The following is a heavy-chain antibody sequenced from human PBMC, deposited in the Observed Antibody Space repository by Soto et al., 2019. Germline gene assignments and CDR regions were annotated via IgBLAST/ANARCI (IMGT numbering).Heavy chain of an antibody. J-gene: IGHJ5*02. Sequence: SETLSLTCAVSGYSISSGYYWGWIRQPPGKGLEWIGSIYHSGSTYYNPSLKSRVTISVDTSKNQFSLKLSSVTAADTAVYYCARGPARLYCYGSGANWFDPWGQGTLVTVSS. CDR1: GYSISSGYY. V-gene: IGHV4-38-2*01. CDR3: ARGPARLYCYGSGANWFDP. D-gene: IGHD3-10*01. CDR2: IYHSGST.